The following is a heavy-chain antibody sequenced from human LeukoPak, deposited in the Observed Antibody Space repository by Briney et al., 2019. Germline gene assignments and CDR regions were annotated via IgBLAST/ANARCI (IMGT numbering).Heavy chain of an antibody. D-gene: IGHD6-13*01. CDR2: ISAYNGNT. J-gene: IGHJ5*02. V-gene: IGHV1-18*01. CDR1: GYTFTSYG. CDR3: ARDSSSWSVLRTDGNWFDP. Sequence: GASVKVSCKASGYTFTSYGISWVRQAPGQGLEWMGWISAYNGNTNYAQKLQGRVTMTTDTSTSTAYMELWSLRSDDTAVYYCARDSSSWSVLRTDGNWFDPWGQGTLVTVSS.